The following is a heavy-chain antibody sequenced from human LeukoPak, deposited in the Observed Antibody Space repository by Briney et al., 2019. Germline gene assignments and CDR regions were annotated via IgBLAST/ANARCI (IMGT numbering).Heavy chain of an antibody. Sequence: SGGSLRLSCAASRLIFSNYAMHWVRQAPGKGLDWVAVISYHGRDQFYADSVKGRFTISRDSSKDTLYLQMNSLRTEDTAVYYCVRQDCSGGSCYLDYWGQGTLVTVSS. V-gene: IGHV3-30*04. CDR3: VRQDCSGGSCYLDY. D-gene: IGHD2-15*01. J-gene: IGHJ4*02. CDR1: RLIFSNYA. CDR2: ISYHGRDQ.